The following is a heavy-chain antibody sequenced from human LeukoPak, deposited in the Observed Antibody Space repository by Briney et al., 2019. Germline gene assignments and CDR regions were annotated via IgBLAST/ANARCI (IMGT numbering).Heavy chain of an antibody. CDR2: IYYSGST. Sequence: PSETLSLTCTVSGGSISSYYWSWIRQPPGKGLEWIGYIYYSGSTNYNPSLKSRVTISVDTSKNQFSLKLSSVTAADTAVYYCARAYSSGWYRWYFDLWGRGTLVTVSS. V-gene: IGHV4-59*01. CDR1: GGSISSYY. J-gene: IGHJ2*01. CDR3: ARAYSSGWYRWYFDL. D-gene: IGHD6-19*01.